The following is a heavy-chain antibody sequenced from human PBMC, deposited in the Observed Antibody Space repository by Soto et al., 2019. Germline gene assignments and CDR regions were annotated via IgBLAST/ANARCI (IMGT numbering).Heavy chain of an antibody. CDR3: AGDSGSYYSRWFDP. V-gene: IGHV4-4*02. CDR2: INHSGST. Sequence: SETLSLTCAVSGGSMRSNNRWSWVRQPPGKGLEWIGEINHSGSTNYNPSLKSRVTISVDTSKNQFSLKLSSVTAADTAVYYCAGDSGSYYSRWFDPWGQGTLVTVSS. J-gene: IGHJ5*02. D-gene: IGHD1-26*01. CDR1: GGSMRSNNR.